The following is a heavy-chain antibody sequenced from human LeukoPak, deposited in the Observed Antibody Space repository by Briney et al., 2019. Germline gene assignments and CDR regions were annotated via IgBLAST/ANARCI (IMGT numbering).Heavy chain of an antibody. CDR3: AKGGQQLALLDF. CDR1: GFSFTTYA. J-gene: IGHJ4*02. D-gene: IGHD6-13*01. V-gene: IGHV3-23*01. CDR2: LSGSGGTT. Sequence: GGSLRLSCAASGFSFTTYAMSWVRQAPGKGLEWVAALSGSGGTTYYADSVRGRFIISRDNSKSTLYLQMNSLRAEDTAVYYCAKGGQQLALLDFWGQGTLVTISS.